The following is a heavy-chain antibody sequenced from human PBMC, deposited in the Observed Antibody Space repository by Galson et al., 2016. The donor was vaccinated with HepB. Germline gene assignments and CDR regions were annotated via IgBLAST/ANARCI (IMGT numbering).Heavy chain of an antibody. CDR2: IWHDGSSK. D-gene: IGHD3-22*01. V-gene: IGHV3-33*01. J-gene: IGHJ4*02. CDR3: ARDPSYYDGRAVVGVVDY. Sequence: SLRLSCAASGFTFSNYGMHWVRQAPGKGLKWVASIWHDGSSKYYADSVKGRFTVSRDNSKNTLYLQMNSLRAEDTAVFYCARDPSYYDGRAVVGVVDYWGQGTLVTVSS. CDR1: GFTFSNYG.